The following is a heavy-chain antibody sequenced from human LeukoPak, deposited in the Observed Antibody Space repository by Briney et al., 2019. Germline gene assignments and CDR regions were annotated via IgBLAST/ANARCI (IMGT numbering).Heavy chain of an antibody. Sequence: PSETLSLTCTVSGGSISSYYWNWIRQSPGKGLEWIGDIHYSGSTNYNPSLKSRVTISVDMSRNQFSLKLSSVTAADTAVYYCARSYYYAMHVWGQGTTVTVSS. CDR2: IHYSGST. J-gene: IGHJ6*02. V-gene: IGHV4-59*08. CDR3: ARSYYYAMHV. CDR1: GGSISSYY.